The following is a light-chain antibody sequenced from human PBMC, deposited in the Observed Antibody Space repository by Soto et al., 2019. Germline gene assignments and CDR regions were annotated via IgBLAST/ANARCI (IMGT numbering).Light chain of an antibody. CDR2: KES. CDR1: QSINSW. Sequence: DIRMTQSPSTLSASVGDRVTITCRASQSINSWLAWYQQKPGKAPKLLIHKESSLESGVSSRFSGSGSGTELTLTISSLQPDDFATYYCQQYESYPLTFGGGTKVEIK. CDR3: QQYESYPLT. V-gene: IGKV1-5*03. J-gene: IGKJ4*01.